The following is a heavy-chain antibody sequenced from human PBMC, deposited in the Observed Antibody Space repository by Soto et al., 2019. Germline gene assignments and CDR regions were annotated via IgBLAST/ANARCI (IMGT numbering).Heavy chain of an antibody. D-gene: IGHD1-26*01. V-gene: IGHV1-3*05. CDR3: ARVLVGATPVDY. J-gene: IGHJ4*02. CDR2: INAGNGNT. CDR1: GYTFTSYA. Sequence: QVQLVQSGAEEKKPGASVKVSCKASGYTFTSYAMHWVRQAPGQRLEWMGWINAGNGNTKYSQKFQGRVTITRDTSASTAYMELSSQRSEDTAVYYCARVLVGATPVDYWGQGTLVTVSS.